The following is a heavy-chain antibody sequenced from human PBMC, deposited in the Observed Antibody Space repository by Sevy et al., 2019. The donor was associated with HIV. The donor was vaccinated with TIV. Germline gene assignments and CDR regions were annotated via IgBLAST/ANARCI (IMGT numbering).Heavy chain of an antibody. J-gene: IGHJ3*02. V-gene: IGHV3-33*01. Sequence: GGSLRLSCAASGFTFSSYGMHWVRQAPGKGLEWVAVIWYDGSNKYYADSVKGRFTISRDNSKNTLYLQMNSLRAEDMAVYYCARGTQLWLELDDAFDIWDQWIMFTV. D-gene: IGHD5-18*01. CDR2: IWYDGSNK. CDR1: GFTFSSYG. CDR3: ARGTQLWLELDDAFDI.